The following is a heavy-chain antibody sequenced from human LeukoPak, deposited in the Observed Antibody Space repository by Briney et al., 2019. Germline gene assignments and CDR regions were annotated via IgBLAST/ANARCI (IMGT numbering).Heavy chain of an antibody. CDR2: INHSGNT. J-gene: IGHJ6*03. D-gene: IGHD3-3*01. Sequence: SETLSLTCAVYGGSFSGYSWSWIRQPPGKGLEWIGEINHSGNTNYDPSLKSRVTISVDTSKNQFSLKLSSVTAADTAAYYGARGPPVKIFGVIISHRNYYMDVWGQGTTVTVSS. V-gene: IGHV4-34*01. CDR1: GGSFSGYS. CDR3: ARGPPVKIFGVIISHRNYYMDV.